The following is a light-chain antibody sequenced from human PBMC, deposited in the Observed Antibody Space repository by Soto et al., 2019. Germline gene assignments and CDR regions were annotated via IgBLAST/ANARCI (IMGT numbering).Light chain of an antibody. CDR2: LNSDGSH. Sequence: QPVLTQSPSASASLGASVKLTCTLSSGHSSYAIAWHQQQPEKGPRYLMKLNSDGSHSKGDGIPDRFSGSSSGAQRYLTIHSLQSEDEDDYYCQTWGTGLVFGGGTKLTVL. J-gene: IGLJ2*01. CDR1: SGHSSYA. CDR3: QTWGTGLV. V-gene: IGLV4-69*01.